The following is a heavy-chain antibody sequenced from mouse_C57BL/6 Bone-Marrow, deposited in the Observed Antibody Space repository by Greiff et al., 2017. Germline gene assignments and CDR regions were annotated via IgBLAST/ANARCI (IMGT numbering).Heavy chain of an antibody. CDR2: IDPETGGT. CDR3: TGGRVDDFDD. V-gene: IGHV1-15*01. Sequence: VQLQQSGAELVRPGASVTLSCKASGYTFTDYEMHWVKQTPVHGLEWIGAIDPETGGTAYNQKFKGKAILTADKSSSTAYMELRSLTSEDSAVYYCTGGRVDDFDDWGQGTTLTVAS. J-gene: IGHJ2*01. CDR1: GYTFTDYE. D-gene: IGHD1-1*02.